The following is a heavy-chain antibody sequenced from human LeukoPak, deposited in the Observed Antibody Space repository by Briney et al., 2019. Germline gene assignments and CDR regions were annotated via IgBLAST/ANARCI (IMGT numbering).Heavy chain of an antibody. V-gene: IGHV3-48*03. CDR3: ARRGSYYRVDN. D-gene: IGHD1-26*01. Sequence: GGSLRLSCAASGFTFSSYEMNWVRQAPGKGLDWVSYISSSGSTIYYADSVKGRFTISRDNAKNSLYLQMNSLRAEDTAVYYCARRGSYYRVDNWGQGTLVTVSS. J-gene: IGHJ4*02. CDR1: GFTFSSYE. CDR2: ISSSGSTI.